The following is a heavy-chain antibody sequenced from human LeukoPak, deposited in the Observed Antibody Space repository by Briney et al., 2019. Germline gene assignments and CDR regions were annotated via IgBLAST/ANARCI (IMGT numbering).Heavy chain of an antibody. CDR3: ARGRHSSG. V-gene: IGHV3-48*03. CDR2: ISSDGYTM. D-gene: IGHD6-19*01. Sequence: GGSLRLSCAASGFTFSSYEMNWVRQAPGKGLEWVSYISSDGYTMYYADSVKGRFTISRDNAKNSLSLQMTSLRAEDTAVYYCARGRHSSGWGEGTLVTVSS. J-gene: IGHJ4*02. CDR1: GFTFSSYE.